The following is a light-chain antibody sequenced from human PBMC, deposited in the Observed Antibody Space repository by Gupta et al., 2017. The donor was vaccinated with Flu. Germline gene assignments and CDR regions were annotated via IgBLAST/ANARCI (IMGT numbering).Light chain of an antibody. CDR3: QLYDDGVRV. Sequence: QSVVTQEPSLSVSPAGTVTLTCASSTGAVTRDNYPNWFDQKPGQAPRTLIYSTSNRHSGTPARFSGSILGDKATLTLSGVQTEDEGRYYCQLYDDGVRVFGTGTKFTVL. CDR2: STS. J-gene: IGLJ1*01. V-gene: IGLV7-43*01. CDR1: TGAVTRDNY.